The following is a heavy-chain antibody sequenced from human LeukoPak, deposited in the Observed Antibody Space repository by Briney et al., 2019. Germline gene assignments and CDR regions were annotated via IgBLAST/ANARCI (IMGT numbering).Heavy chain of an antibody. J-gene: IGHJ4*02. CDR2: IYPGDSDT. CDR3: ARYNEYHSSGYYFDY. CDR1: GYSFTSYW. D-gene: IGHD3-22*01. Sequence: GESLKDSCKGSGYSFTSYWIGWVRQMPGRCLEWMGIIYPGDSDTRYSPSFQGQVTISADKSISTAYLQWSSLKASDTAMYYCARYNEYHSSGYYFDYWGQGTLVTVSS. V-gene: IGHV5-51*01.